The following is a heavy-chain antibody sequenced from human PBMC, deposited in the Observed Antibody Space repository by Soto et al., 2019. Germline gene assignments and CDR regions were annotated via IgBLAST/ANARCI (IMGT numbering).Heavy chain of an antibody. J-gene: IGHJ3*02. V-gene: IGHV3-33*01. CDR3: ERQPRPYAFDI. CDR1: GFTFSSYG. CDR2: IWYDGSNK. Sequence: QVQLVESGGGVVQPGRSLRLSCAASGFTFSSYGMHWVRQAPGKGLEWVAVIWYDGSNKYYADSVKGGFTISRDNSKNTLYLQMNSLRAEDTAVYYCERQPRPYAFDIWGQGTMFTVSS.